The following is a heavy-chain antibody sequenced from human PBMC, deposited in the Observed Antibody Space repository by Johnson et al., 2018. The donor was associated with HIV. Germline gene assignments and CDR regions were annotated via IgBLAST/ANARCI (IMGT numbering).Heavy chain of an antibody. Sequence: EQLVESGGGLVQPGGSLRLSCAASGFIVSNYWMSWVRQAPGKGLEWVANIKQDGSEKNYVDSVKGRFIISRDNAKDSLYLQMNSLRAEDTAVYYCARSIMGAGPFDIWGQGTMVTVSS. CDR1: GFIVSNYW. V-gene: IGHV3-7*05. J-gene: IGHJ3*02. CDR2: IKQDGSEK. CDR3: ARSIMGAGPFDI.